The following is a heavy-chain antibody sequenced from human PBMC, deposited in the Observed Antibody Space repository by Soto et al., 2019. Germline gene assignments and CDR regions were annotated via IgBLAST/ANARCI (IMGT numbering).Heavy chain of an antibody. Sequence: SETLSLTCTVSGGSISSYYWSWIRQPPGKGLEWIGYIYYSGSTNYNPSLKSRVTISVDTSKNQFSLKLSSVTAADTAVYYCARTLIEGWKHSSSSVKGRYFDYWGQGTLVTVSS. CDR3: ARTLIEGWKHSSSSVKGRYFDY. J-gene: IGHJ4*02. CDR2: IYYSGST. D-gene: IGHD6-6*01. CDR1: GGSISSYY. V-gene: IGHV4-59*01.